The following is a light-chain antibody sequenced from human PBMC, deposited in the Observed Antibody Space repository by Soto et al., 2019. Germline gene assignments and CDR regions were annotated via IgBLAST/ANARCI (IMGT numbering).Light chain of an antibody. J-gene: IGKJ5*01. CDR1: QSVGSNY. V-gene: IGKV3D-7*01. CDR2: GAS. CDR3: QQDLNLPIT. Sequence: EIVMTQSPATLSLSPGERATLSCRASQSVGSNYLSWYQQKPGQAPRLLIYGASTRATGIPARFIGSGSGTDFTLTISSLQPEDFVVYYCQQDLNLPITFGQGTRLEIK.